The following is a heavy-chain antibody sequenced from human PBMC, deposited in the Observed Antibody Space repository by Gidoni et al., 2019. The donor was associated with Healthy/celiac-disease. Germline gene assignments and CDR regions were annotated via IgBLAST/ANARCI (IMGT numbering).Heavy chain of an antibody. CDR3: ARETGGYGFFDY. D-gene: IGHD5-12*01. CDR1: GFTFSSYS. V-gene: IGHV3-48*01. CDR2: MSSSGNTI. J-gene: IGHJ4*02. Sequence: EVQLVESGGGLVQPGGSLRLSCTASGFTFSSYSMNWGRQAPGKGLEWVSYMSSSGNTIYYADSVKGRFTISRDNAKNSLSLQMNSLRAEDMAVYYCARETGGYGFFDYWGQGTLVTVSS.